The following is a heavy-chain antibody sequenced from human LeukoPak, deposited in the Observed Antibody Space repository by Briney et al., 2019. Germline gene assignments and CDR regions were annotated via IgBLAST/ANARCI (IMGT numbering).Heavy chain of an antibody. Sequence: SETLSLTCTVSGGSISSGGYYWSWIRQPPGKGLEWIGYIYHSGSTYYNPSLKSRVTISVDRSKNQFSLKLSSVTAADTAVYYCARDSGSTSFPRGRFDPWGQGTLVTVSS. CDR2: IYHSGST. D-gene: IGHD2-2*01. CDR1: GGSISSGGYY. J-gene: IGHJ5*02. V-gene: IGHV4-30-2*01. CDR3: ARDSGSTSFPRGRFDP.